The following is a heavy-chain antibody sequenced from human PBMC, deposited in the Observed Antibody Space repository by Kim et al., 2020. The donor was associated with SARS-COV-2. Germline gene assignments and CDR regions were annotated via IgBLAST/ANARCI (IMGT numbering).Heavy chain of an antibody. CDR2: INHSGST. D-gene: IGHD3-10*01. CDR1: GGSFSGYY. V-gene: IGHV4-34*01. CDR3: ARERGQLGGYYYYMDV. Sequence: SETLSLTCAVYGGSFSGYYWSWIRQPPGKGLEWIGEINHSGSTNYNPSLKSRVTISVDTSKNQFSLKLCSVTAADTAVYYCARERGQLGGYYYYMDVWGKGTTVTVSS. J-gene: IGHJ6*03.